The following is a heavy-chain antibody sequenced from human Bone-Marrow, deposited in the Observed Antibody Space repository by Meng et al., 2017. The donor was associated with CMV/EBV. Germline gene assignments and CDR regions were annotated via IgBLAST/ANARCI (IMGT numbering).Heavy chain of an antibody. CDR1: GFTFSSYA. V-gene: IGHV3-23*01. CDR3: AKDSEAMLSGEQQLTH. Sequence: GESLKISCAASGFTFSSYAMSWVRQAPGKGLEWVSAISGSGGSTYYADSVKGRFTISRDNSKNTLYLQMNSLRAEDTAVYYCAKDSEAMLSGEQQLTHWGQGTLVTLSS. D-gene: IGHD6-13*01. CDR2: ISGSGGST. J-gene: IGHJ4*02.